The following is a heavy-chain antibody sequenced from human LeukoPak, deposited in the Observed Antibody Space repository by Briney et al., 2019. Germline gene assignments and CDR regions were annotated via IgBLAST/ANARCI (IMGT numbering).Heavy chain of an antibody. D-gene: IGHD6-19*01. CDR3: ARDGSAGTTRTPRWFDP. CDR2: INPSGGST. Sequence: ASVKVSCKASGYTFTSYYMHWVRQAPGQGLEWMGIINPSGGSTSYAQKFQGRVTMTRDTSTSTVYMELSGLRSEDTAVYYCARDGSAGTTRTPRWFDPWGQGTLVTVSS. J-gene: IGHJ5*02. V-gene: IGHV1-46*01. CDR1: GYTFTSYY.